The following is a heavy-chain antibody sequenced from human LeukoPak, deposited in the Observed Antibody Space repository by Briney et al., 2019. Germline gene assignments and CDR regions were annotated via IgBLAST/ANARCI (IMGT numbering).Heavy chain of an antibody. D-gene: IGHD5-18*01. CDR2: LYYSGST. CDR3: ARGRESYGFNYWFDP. Sequence: NPSETLSLTCTVSGDSIRSYYWSWIRQPPGKGLEWIGFLYYSGSTNYNPSLKGRVTMAVDTSTNQFSPKLSSVTAADTAVYYCARGRESYGFNYWFDPWGQGTLVSVSS. J-gene: IGHJ5*02. V-gene: IGHV4-59*01. CDR1: GDSIRSYY.